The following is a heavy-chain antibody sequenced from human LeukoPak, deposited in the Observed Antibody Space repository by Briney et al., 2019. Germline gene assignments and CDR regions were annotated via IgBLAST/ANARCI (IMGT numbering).Heavy chain of an antibody. CDR3: ARAKTVNGDLDY. D-gene: IGHD7-27*01. Sequence: ASVKVSCKASGYTLISYYMHWVRQAPGQGLEWMGIINPSGGDTNYAQKFQGRVSMTSDTSTRTVYLSLSSLRSEDTAVYHCARAKTVNGDLDYWGQGTLVTVSS. CDR1: GYTLISYY. J-gene: IGHJ4*02. CDR2: INPSGGDT. V-gene: IGHV1-46*01.